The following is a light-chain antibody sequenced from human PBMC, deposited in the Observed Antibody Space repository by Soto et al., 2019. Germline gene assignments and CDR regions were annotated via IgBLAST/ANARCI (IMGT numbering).Light chain of an antibody. CDR1: QSISGD. CDR3: QQYSHWPWT. V-gene: IGKV3-15*01. J-gene: IGKJ1*01. Sequence: EIVMTQSPATLSVSPGERATLSCRASQSISGDLAWYQQKPGQPPRLLTYDASTRPTGIPARFSGSGSGTEFTLTISSVQSEDFAVYYCQQYSHWPWTFGQGTKVEIK. CDR2: DAS.